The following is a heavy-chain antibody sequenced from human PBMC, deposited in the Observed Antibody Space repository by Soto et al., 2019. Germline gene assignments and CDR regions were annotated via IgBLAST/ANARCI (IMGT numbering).Heavy chain of an antibody. CDR1: GYTFTSYG. CDR2: ISVYNGNT. Sequence: ASVKVSCKASGYTFTSYGISWVRQAPGQGLEWMGWISVYNGNTNYAQKLQGRVTMTTDTSTSTAYMELRSLRSDDTAVYYCATSDVVVVADAFDIWGQGTMVTVSS. V-gene: IGHV1-18*01. D-gene: IGHD2-15*01. J-gene: IGHJ3*02. CDR3: ATSDVVVVADAFDI.